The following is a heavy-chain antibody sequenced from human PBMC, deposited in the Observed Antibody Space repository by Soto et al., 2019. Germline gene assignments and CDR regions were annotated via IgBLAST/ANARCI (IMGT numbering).Heavy chain of an antibody. V-gene: IGHV4-38-2*02. CDR2: IYHSGST. J-gene: IGHJ5*02. CDR1: GYSIGGGYD. D-gene: IGHD3-10*01. CDR3: ARDKARLSLRPRGNWFDP. Sequence: PSETLSLACGVSGYSIGGGYDWGWIRQPPGKGLEWIGSIYHSGSTYYNPSLKSRVTISVDTSKNQFSLKLSSVTAADTAVYYCARDKARLSLRPRGNWFDPWGQGTLVTVSS.